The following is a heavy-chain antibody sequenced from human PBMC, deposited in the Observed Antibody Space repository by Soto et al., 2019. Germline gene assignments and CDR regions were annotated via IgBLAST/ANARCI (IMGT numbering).Heavy chain of an antibody. D-gene: IGHD2-15*01. Sequence: SVKVSCKASGSGFIRSGIQWVRQAHGQRLEWIGWIVVASGQTNYAQNFRGRVAITRDTSTATAYIELTGLTSEDTAVYFRSADRPDIGVGWWVWGQGTTVTVSS. V-gene: IGHV1-58*02. CDR1: GSGFIRSG. J-gene: IGHJ6*02. CDR2: IVVASGQT. CDR3: SADRPDIGVGWWV.